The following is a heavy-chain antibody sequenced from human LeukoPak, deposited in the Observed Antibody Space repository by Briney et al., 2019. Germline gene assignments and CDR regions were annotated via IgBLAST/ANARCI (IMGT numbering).Heavy chain of an antibody. Sequence: GGSLRLSCAASGFPFSNYAMHWVRQAPGKGLQWVAFIRFDGSDKYYADSVKGRFTISRDNSKNTLYLQMNSPRAEDTAVYYCARDPIYDSWSGSPDYWGQGTLVTVSS. CDR3: ARDPIYDSWSGSPDY. V-gene: IGHV3-30*02. CDR2: IRFDGSDK. J-gene: IGHJ4*02. D-gene: IGHD3-3*01. CDR1: GFPFSNYA.